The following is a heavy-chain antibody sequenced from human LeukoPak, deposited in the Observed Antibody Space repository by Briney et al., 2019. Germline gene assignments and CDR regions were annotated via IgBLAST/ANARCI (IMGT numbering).Heavy chain of an antibody. CDR3: AREGEYYYGSGSYYGMYGMDV. V-gene: IGHV1-69*04. J-gene: IGHJ6*02. CDR1: GGTFSSYA. D-gene: IGHD3-10*01. Sequence: ASVKVSCKASGGTFSSYAISWVRQAPGQGLEWMGRIIPILGIANYAQKFQGRVTITADKSTSTAYMELSSLRSEDTAVYYCAREGEYYYGSGSYYGMYGMDVWGQGTTVTVSS. CDR2: IIPILGIA.